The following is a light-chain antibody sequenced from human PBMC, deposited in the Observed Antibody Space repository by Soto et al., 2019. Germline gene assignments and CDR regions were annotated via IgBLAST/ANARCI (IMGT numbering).Light chain of an antibody. J-gene: IGKJ4*01. CDR3: QQYYSWPLT. CDR1: QSVGTS. V-gene: IGKV3-15*01. Sequence: ETVMTQSPATLSVSPGARATLSCRASQSVGTSLAWYQQKPGQAPRVLMYGASSRATGVPGRFSGSGSATEFTLTISSLQSEDFAVYYGQQYYSWPLTFGGGAKVEI. CDR2: GAS.